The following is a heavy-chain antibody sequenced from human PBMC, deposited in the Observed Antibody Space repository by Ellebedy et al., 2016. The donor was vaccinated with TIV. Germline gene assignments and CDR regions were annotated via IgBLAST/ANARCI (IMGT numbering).Heavy chain of an antibody. CDR2: IRGYNGNT. V-gene: IGHV1-18*04. J-gene: IGHJ4*02. CDR3: ARFVDGDYEDY. Sequence: AASVTVSCKASGYTFTNYGISWVRQAPGQGLEWMGWIRGYNGNTYSAQKLQGIVTMTTDTSTSTAYMELRSLRSDDTAVYYCARFVDGDYEDYWGQGALVTVSS. CDR1: GYTFTNYG. D-gene: IGHD4-17*01.